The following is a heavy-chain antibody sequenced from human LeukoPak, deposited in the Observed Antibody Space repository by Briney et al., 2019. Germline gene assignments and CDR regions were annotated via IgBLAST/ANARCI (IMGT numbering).Heavy chain of an antibody. CDR3: ARGFSSAPVGSDY. V-gene: IGHV3-7*01. CDR1: GFTFSSYW. Sequence: GGSLRLSCAASGFTFSSYWMSWVRQAPGKGLERVANIKQDGSEKYYADSVKGRFTVSRDNAKNSLYLQMNSLRAEDTAVYYCARGFSSAPVGSDYWGQGTLVTVSS. CDR2: IKQDGSEK. J-gene: IGHJ4*02. D-gene: IGHD6-19*01.